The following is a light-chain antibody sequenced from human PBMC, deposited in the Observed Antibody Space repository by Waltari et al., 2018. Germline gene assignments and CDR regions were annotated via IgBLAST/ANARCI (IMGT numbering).Light chain of an antibody. Sequence: DIVMTQSPDSMAVSLGERATINCKSSQTALYSSNNKNYLAWYQQKPGQPPKLLIYWASTRESGVPDRFSGSGSGTHFTLTISSLQAEDVAVYYCQQYYSSVTFGGGTKVEIK. CDR3: QQYYSSVT. J-gene: IGKJ4*01. CDR2: WAS. V-gene: IGKV4-1*01. CDR1: QTALYSSNNKNY.